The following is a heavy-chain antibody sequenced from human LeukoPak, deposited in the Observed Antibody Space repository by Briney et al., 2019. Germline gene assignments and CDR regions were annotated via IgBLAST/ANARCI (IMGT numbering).Heavy chain of an antibody. D-gene: IGHD3-22*01. CDR3: ARDLVDYYDSSGH. Sequence: PSETLSLTCTVSGGSISSSSYYWGWIRQPPGKGLEWIGNIYFSGTTHYNPSLKSRVTISIDTSMNQFSLRLSSVTASDTAVYYCARDLVDYYDSSGHWGQGTLVTVSS. J-gene: IGHJ4*02. V-gene: IGHV4-39*02. CDR1: GGSISSSSYY. CDR2: IYFSGTT.